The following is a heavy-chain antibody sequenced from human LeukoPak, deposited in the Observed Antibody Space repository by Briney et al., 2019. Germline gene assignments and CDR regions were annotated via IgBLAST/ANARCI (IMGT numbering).Heavy chain of an antibody. CDR3: ARISPQTAMVEDGAFDI. D-gene: IGHD5-18*01. J-gene: IGHJ3*02. V-gene: IGHV1-18*01. CDR1: GYTFTSYG. CDR2: ISAYNGNT. Sequence: ASVKVSCKASGYTFTSYGISWVRQAPGQGLEWMGWISAYNGNTNYAQKLQGRVTMTTDTSTSTAYMELRSLRSDDTAVYYCARISPQTAMVEDGAFDIWGQGTMVTVSS.